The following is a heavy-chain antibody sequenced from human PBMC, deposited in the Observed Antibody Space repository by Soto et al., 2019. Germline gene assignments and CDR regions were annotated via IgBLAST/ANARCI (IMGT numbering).Heavy chain of an antibody. J-gene: IGHJ6*02. V-gene: IGHV3-30-3*01. D-gene: IGHD2-2*01. Sequence: LRLSCAASGFTISNYGMHWVRQAPGKGLEWVAVISYDGTITYYADSVKGRFTISRDNSKNTLYPQMNSLRTEDTAVYYCATTRVGPCSSSICFSGIFDGMDVWGQGTTVTVSS. CDR2: ISYDGTIT. CDR1: GFTISNYG. CDR3: ATTRVGPCSSSICFSGIFDGMDV.